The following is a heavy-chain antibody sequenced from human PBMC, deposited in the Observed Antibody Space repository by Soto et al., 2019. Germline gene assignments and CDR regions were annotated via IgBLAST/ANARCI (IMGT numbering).Heavy chain of an antibody. CDR1: GYTFTSEG. V-gene: IGHV1-18*01. D-gene: IGHD4-17*01. CDR3: ARETAYGAYLFDH. Sequence: ASVKVSCKASGYTFTSEGISWVRQAPGQGLEWVGWISAYNGNTNYAQKRQGRGTMTTDTSTSTAYMELRSLRSDDTAMYYCARETAYGAYLFDHWGQGTLVTVSS. J-gene: IGHJ4*02. CDR2: ISAYNGNT.